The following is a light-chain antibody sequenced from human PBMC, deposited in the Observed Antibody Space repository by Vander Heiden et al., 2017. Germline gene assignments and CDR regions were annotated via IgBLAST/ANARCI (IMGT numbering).Light chain of an antibody. CDR1: NSNVGNNG. CDR2: NDD. CDR3: ASWDDSLNAVV. Sequence: QTVTISCSGSNSNVGNNGVNWYQHLPGKAPKLLIYNDDLLTSGVSDRFSGSRSGASASLAISGLQAEDEGDYYCASWDDSLNAVVFGGGIKLTVL. J-gene: IGLJ2*01. V-gene: IGLV1-36*01.